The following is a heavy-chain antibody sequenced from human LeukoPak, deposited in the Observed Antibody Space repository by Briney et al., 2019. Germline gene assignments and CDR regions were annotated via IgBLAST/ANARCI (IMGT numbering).Heavy chain of an antibody. V-gene: IGHV6-1*01. J-gene: IGHJ4*02. CDR2: TFYRSKWYN. D-gene: IGHD6-13*01. CDR3: AREAAAGWVDY. Sequence: SQTLSLTCAISVDSVSSNSGVWTWIRQSPSRGFEWLGRTFYRSKWYNHYAVSVKSRITINPDTSKNQFSLQLNSVTPEDTAVYYCAREAAAGWVDYWGQGTLVTVSS. CDR1: VDSVSSNSGV.